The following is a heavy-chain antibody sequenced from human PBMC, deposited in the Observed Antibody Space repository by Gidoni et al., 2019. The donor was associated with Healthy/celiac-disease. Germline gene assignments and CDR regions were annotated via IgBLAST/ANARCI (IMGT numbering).Heavy chain of an antibody. CDR2: ISGSGGST. D-gene: IGHD1-20*01. V-gene: IGHV3-23*01. J-gene: IGHJ5*02. CDR3: AKDSLGISSFSRFDP. Sequence: EVQLLESGGGLVQPGGSLRLSCAASGFPFSSYAMSWVRQAPGKGLEWVSAISGSGGSTYYADSVKGRFTISRDNSKNTLYLQMNSLRAEDTAVYYCAKDSLGISSFSRFDPWGQGTLVTVSS. CDR1: GFPFSSYA.